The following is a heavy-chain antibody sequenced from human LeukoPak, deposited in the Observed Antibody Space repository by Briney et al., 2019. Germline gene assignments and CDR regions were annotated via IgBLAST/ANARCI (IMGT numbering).Heavy chain of an antibody. D-gene: IGHD5-12*01. Sequence: GGSLRLSCVASGFSFNNYAMNWVRQAPGKGLEWVSLIIGSSGSTFYADSVKGRFTISRDKSKNTLYLQMDSLRAEDTAVYYCAKGAYDYIEIAYFDYWGQGSLVTVSS. V-gene: IGHV3-23*01. CDR2: IIGSSGST. J-gene: IGHJ4*02. CDR1: GFSFNNYA. CDR3: AKGAYDYIEIAYFDY.